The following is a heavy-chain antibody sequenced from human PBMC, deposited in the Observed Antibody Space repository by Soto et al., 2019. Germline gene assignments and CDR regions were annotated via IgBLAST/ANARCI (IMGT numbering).Heavy chain of an antibody. J-gene: IGHJ4*02. CDR1: GYTFTSYT. CDR2: INAGNGNT. CDR3: ARDRYYGSGSYNYFDH. D-gene: IGHD3-10*01. Sequence: ASVKVSCKASGYTFTSYTMHWVRQAPGQSLEWMGWINAGNGNTKYSQKFQGRVTITRDTSASTAYMELSSLTSEDTAIYYCARDRYYGSGSYNYFDHWGQGTLVTVSS. V-gene: IGHV1-3*01.